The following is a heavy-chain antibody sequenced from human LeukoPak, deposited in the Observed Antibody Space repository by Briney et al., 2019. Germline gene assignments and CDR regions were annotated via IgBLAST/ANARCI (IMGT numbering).Heavy chain of an antibody. CDR3: ARGGAPDN. CDR1: GFNFSSYW. Sequence: GGSLRLSCAASGFNFSSYWMSWVRQAPGKGREWVANINQDGGKKYYVDSVRGRFAISRDNAENSVYLQMNSLRAEDTALYYCARGGAPDNWGQGTLVTVSS. D-gene: IGHD1-26*01. V-gene: IGHV3-7*01. J-gene: IGHJ4*02. CDR2: INQDGGKK.